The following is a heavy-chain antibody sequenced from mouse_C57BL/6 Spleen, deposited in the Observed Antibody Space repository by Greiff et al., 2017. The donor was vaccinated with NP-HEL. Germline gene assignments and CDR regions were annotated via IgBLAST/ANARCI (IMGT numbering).Heavy chain of an antibody. Sequence: VQLQQPGAELVKPGASVKLSCKASGYTFTSYWMHWVKQRPGRGLEWIGRIDPNSGGTKYNEKFKSKATLTVDKPSITAYMQLSSLTSEDSAVYYCARSYYGSSYDEYFDVWGTGTTVTVSS. J-gene: IGHJ1*03. CDR2: IDPNSGGT. CDR3: ARSYYGSSYDEYFDV. D-gene: IGHD1-1*01. V-gene: IGHV1-72*01. CDR1: GYTFTSYW.